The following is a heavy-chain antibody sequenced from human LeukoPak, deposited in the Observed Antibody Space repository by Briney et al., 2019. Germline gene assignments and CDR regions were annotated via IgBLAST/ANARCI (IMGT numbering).Heavy chain of an antibody. V-gene: IGHV4-38-2*02. D-gene: IGHD6-13*01. CDR3: AREDRKQQLDHVIDY. J-gene: IGHJ4*02. CDR2: VYHTGTT. Sequence: PSETLSLTCTVSGYSVTNNYYWGWIRQPPGKGLEWIGSVYHTGTTDSNQSLRSRLSISLDTANNHFSLRLSSVTAADTAIYYCAREDRKQQLDHVIDYWGQGTLVTVSS. CDR1: GYSVTNNYY.